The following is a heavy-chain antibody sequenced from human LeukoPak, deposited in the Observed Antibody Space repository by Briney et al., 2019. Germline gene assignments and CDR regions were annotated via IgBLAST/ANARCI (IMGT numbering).Heavy chain of an antibody. V-gene: IGHV4-39*01. CDR2: INYSAST. CDR3: ARHRTRLNWFDP. CDR1: GGSLSSSSYY. Sequence: SETLSLTCTVSGGSLSSSSYYWGWIGQPPEKGLERIGSINYSASTYYNPSLKSRVTIFVDTSKNQFSLKLRSVTAADTAVYYCARHRTRLNWFDPWGQGTLVTVSS. D-gene: IGHD1-1*01. J-gene: IGHJ5*02.